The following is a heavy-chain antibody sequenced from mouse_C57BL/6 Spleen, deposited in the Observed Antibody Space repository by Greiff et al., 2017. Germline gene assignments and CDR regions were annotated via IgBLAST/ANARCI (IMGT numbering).Heavy chain of an antibody. D-gene: IGHD2-3*01. CDR3: ARFPDDGYSSYYAMYY. CDR1: GYTFTSYW. CDR2: IDPSDSYT. Sequence: VQLQQPGAELVMPGASVKLSCKASGYTFTSYWMHWVKQRPGQGLEWIGEIDPSDSYTNYNQKFKGKSTLTVDKSSSTAYMQLSSLTSEDSAVYYCARFPDDGYSSYYAMYYWGQGTSVTVSS. J-gene: IGHJ4*01. V-gene: IGHV1-69*01.